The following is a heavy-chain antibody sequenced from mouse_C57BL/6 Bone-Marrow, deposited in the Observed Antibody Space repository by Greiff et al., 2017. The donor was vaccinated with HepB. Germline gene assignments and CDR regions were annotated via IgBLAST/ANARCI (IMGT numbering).Heavy chain of an antibody. J-gene: IGHJ4*01. V-gene: IGHV1-55*01. Sequence: QVQLQQPGAELVKPGASVKMSCKASGYTFTSYWITWVKQRPGQGLEWIGDIYPGSGSNNYNEKFKSKATLTVDTSSSTAYMQLSSLTSEDSAVYYCARWGKFDYDMDYWGQGTSVTVSS. CDR3: ARWGKFDYDMDY. CDR1: GYTFTSYW. CDR2: IYPGSGSN.